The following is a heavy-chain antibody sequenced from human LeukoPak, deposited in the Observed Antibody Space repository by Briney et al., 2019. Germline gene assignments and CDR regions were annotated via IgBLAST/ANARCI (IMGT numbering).Heavy chain of an antibody. V-gene: IGHV4-59*01. CDR1: GGSISDYY. CDR3: ARYDFWTGSSSVGAMDV. J-gene: IGHJ6*02. Sequence: SETLSLICTVSGGSISDYYWNWIRQPPGKGLEWIGNIHYSGSTNYNPSLKSRVTISVDTSKNQFSLKLSSVTAADTAVYFCARYDFWTGSSSVGAMDVWGQGTTVTVSS. CDR2: IHYSGST. D-gene: IGHD3-3*01.